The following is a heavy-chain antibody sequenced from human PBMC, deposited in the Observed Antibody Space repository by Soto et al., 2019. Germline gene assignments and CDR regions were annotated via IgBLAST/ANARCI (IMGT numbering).Heavy chain of an antibody. CDR2: IKQDGSEK. D-gene: IGHD6-13*01. CDR3: ARPRSSSRNYYGMDV. J-gene: IGHJ6*02. V-gene: IGHV3-7*01. Sequence: PGRSLRLSCAASGFTFSSYWMSWVRQAPGKGLEWVANIKQDGSEKYYVDSVKGRFTISRDNAKNSLYLQMNSLRAEDTAVYYCARPRSSSRNYYGMDVWGQGTTVTVSS. CDR1: GFTFSSYW.